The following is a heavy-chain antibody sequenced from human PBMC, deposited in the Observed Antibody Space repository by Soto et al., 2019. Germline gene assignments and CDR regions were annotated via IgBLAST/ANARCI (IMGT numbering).Heavy chain of an antibody. CDR1: GGSITSNGYY. V-gene: IGHV4-39*01. CDR2: IYYSGRT. D-gene: IGHD3-3*01. CDR3: ARQDDFWSGSGWFDP. J-gene: IGHJ5*02. Sequence: SETLSLTCAVSGGSITSNGYYWAWIRQPPGKGLEWIGSIYYSGRTYYNPSLKSRVTISADTSKNQFSLKLTSVTAADTAVYYCARQDDFWSGSGWFDPWGRGTLVTVSS.